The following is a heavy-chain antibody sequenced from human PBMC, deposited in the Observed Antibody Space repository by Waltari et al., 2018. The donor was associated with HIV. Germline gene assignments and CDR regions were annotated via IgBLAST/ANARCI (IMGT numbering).Heavy chain of an antibody. V-gene: IGHV3-30*18. CDR3: AKDAYGGHPKNWFDS. CDR2: ISSDGSNQ. Sequence: QVQLVESGGGVVQPGKSLRLSCAASGFTFRDYAMHGVRQAPGKGLEWVTVISSDGSNQYYADSVKGRFTISRDNSKNTLSLQINSLKTEDTAIYYCAKDAYGGHPKNWFDSWGQGTLVTVSS. CDR1: GFTFRDYA. J-gene: IGHJ5*01. D-gene: IGHD3-10*01.